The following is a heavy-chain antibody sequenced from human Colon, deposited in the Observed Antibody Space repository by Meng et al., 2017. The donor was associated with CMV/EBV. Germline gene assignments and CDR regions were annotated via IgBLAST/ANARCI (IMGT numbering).Heavy chain of an antibody. D-gene: IGHD2-15*01. CDR3: AKDRVDDAYYFDY. CDR1: GFTFSSSA. CDR2: ISATGSRI. V-gene: IGHV3-23*01. J-gene: IGHJ4*02. Sequence: ASGFTFSSSAMSWVRQSPGKGLEWVSAISATGSRITYADSAKGRFTISRDNSKNTLYLQMSSLTAADTAVYYCAKDRVDDAYYFDYWGQGTLVTVSS.